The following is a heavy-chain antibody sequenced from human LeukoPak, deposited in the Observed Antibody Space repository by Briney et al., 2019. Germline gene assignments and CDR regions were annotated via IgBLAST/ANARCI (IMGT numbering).Heavy chain of an antibody. J-gene: IGHJ6*02. CDR1: GFTFSSHA. CDR2: ISGSGGST. V-gene: IGHV3-23*01. D-gene: IGHD2-15*01. CDR3: AKGKDNYYYYGMDV. Sequence: PGGSLRLSCAASGFTFSSHAMSWVRQAPGKGLEWVSAISGSGGSTYYADSVKGRFTISRDNSKNTLYLQMNSLRAEDTAVHYCAKGKDNYYYYGMDVWGQGTTVTDSS.